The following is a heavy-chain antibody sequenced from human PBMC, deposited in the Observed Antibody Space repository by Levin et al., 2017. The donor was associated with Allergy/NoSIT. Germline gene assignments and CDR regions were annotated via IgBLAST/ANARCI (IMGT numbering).Heavy chain of an antibody. V-gene: IGHV5-51*01. CDR2: LYPDHSDA. CDR1: GYSFATYW. Sequence: GESLKISCEGSGYSFATYWIGWVRQAPGKGLEWMGILYPDHSDARYSPSFQGQVTISADKSISTAYLQWSSLRASDTAIYYCARGDAYCGGGSCHSFAYWGQGTLVTVSA. D-gene: IGHD2-21*01. J-gene: IGHJ4*02. CDR3: ARGDAYCGGGSCHSFAY.